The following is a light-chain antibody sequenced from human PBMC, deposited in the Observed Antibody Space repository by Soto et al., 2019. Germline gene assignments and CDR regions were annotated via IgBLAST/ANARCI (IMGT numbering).Light chain of an antibody. CDR1: QSVVHSDGIAY. CDR3: MQGTHWPIT. Sequence: VVTQSALSLPVTRGQRASISSGSTQSVVHSDGIAYFSWFQQRPGRSPRRLIYKVSSRDSGVPARFSGSGSGTDFALKISRVEAEDVGVYYCMQGTHWPITFGQGTRLEIK. CDR2: KVS. J-gene: IGKJ5*01. V-gene: IGKV2-30*02.